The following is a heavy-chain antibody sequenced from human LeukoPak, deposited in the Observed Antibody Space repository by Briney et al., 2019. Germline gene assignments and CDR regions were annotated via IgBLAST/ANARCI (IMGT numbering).Heavy chain of an antibody. V-gene: IGHV1-2*02. Sequence: ASVTVSYMSSGYTFTLYYMHWVRQAPGQGLEWLGWTNPNRGGTNDAQKFQGRVTMTRDTSISTAYMEASRLRSDDTAVYYCARRVGYYFDYWGQGTLVTVSS. CDR3: ARRVGYYFDY. D-gene: IGHD1-26*01. J-gene: IGHJ4*02. CDR2: TNPNRGGT. CDR1: GYTFTLYY.